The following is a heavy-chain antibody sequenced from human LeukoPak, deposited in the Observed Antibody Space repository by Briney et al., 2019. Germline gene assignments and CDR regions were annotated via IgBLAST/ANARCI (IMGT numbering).Heavy chain of an antibody. CDR1: GGSFSGYY. CDR3: ARGFYGDTQFDY. V-gene: IGHV4-34*01. Sequence: SETLSLTCAVYGGSFSGYYWSWIRQPPGKGLEWIGEINHSGSTYYNPSLKSRVTISVDTSKNQFSLKLSSVTAADTAIYYCARGFYGDTQFDYWGQGTLVTVSS. J-gene: IGHJ4*02. D-gene: IGHD4-17*01. CDR2: INHSGST.